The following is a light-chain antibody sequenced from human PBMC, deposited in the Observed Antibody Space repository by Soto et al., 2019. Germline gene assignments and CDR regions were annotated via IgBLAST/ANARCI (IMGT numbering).Light chain of an antibody. CDR3: SSYAGSNIF. J-gene: IGLJ1*01. CDR2: EVS. CDR1: SSDVGGYNY. Sequence: SVLTQPPSASGSPGQAVTISCTGTSSDVGGYNYVSWYQQHPGKAPKLMIYEVSKRPSGVPDRFSGSKSGNTASLTVSGLQAEDEADYYCSSYAGSNIFFGTGTKHTVL. V-gene: IGLV2-8*01.